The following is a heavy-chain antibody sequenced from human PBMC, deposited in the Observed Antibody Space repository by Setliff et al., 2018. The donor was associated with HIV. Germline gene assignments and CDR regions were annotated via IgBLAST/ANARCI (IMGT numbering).Heavy chain of an antibody. D-gene: IGHD1-1*01. V-gene: IGHV4-34*01. J-gene: IGHJ6*03. CDR3: ARDWNHYFYYMDV. CDR1: GGSLNDYY. Sequence: PSETLSLTCAVYGGSLNDYYWSWIRLPPGKGLEWIGEINHSGSTNYNPSLKSRVTISVDTSKNQFSLKLTSVTAADTAVYYCARDWNHYFYYMDVWGKGTTVTVS. CDR2: INHSGST.